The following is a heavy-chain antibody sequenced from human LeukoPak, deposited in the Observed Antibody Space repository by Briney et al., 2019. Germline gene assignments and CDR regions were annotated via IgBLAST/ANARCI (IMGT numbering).Heavy chain of an antibody. CDR2: ISYDGSNK. D-gene: IGHD6-13*01. J-gene: IGHJ4*02. CDR3: WVGGIAAAGTGFDYFDY. V-gene: IGHV3-30*03. Sequence: PGGSLRLSCAASGFTFSGHGSHWVRQAPGKGLEWVAAISYDGSNKYYADSVRGRFTISRDNSKNTLYLQMNSLRAEDTAVYYCWVGGIAAAGTGFDYFDYWGQGTLVTVSS. CDR1: GFTFSGHG.